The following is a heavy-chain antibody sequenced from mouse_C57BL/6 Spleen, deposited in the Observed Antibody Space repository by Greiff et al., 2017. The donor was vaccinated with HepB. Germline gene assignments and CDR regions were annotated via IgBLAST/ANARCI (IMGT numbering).Heavy chain of an antibody. V-gene: IGHV7-3*01. CDR3: ARYKDDDDGPYAMDY. D-gene: IGHD2-4*01. J-gene: IGHJ4*01. CDR1: GFTFTDYY. Sequence: EVMLVESGGGLVQPGGSLSLSCAASGFTFTDYYMSWVRQPPGKALEWLGFIRNKANGYTTEYSASVKGRFTISRDNSQSILYLQMNALRAEDSATYYCARYKDDDDGPYAMDYWGQGTSVTVSS. CDR2: IRNKANGYTT.